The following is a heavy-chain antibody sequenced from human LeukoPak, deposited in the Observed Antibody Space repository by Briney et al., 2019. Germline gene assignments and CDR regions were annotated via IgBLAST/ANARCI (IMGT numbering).Heavy chain of an antibody. D-gene: IGHD2-15*01. CDR3: ARDQGLYCSGGSCSLRNWFDP. Sequence: SQTLSLTCTVSGGSISSGDYYWSWIRQPPGKGLEWIGYIYYSGSTYYNPSLKSRVTISVDTSKNQFSLKLSSVTAADTAAYYCARDQGLYCSGGSCSLRNWFDPWGQGTLVTVSS. J-gene: IGHJ5*02. CDR1: GGSISSGDYY. V-gene: IGHV4-30-4*08. CDR2: IYYSGST.